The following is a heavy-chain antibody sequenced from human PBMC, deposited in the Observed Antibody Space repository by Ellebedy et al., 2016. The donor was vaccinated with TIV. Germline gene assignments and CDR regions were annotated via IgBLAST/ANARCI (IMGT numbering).Heavy chain of an antibody. CDR3: ARGWGCSGGSCYSGRWFDP. D-gene: IGHD2-15*01. V-gene: IGHV4-34*01. CDR2: INHSGST. J-gene: IGHJ5*02. CDR1: GGSFSGYY. Sequence: SETLSLXXAVYGGSFSGYYWSWIRQPPGKGLEWIGEINHSGSTNYNPSLKSRVTISVDASKNQFSLKLSSVTAADTAVYYCARGWGCSGGSCYSGRWFDPWGQGTLVTVSS.